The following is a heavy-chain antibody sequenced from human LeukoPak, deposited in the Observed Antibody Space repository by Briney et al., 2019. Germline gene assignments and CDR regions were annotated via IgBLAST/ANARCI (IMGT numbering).Heavy chain of an antibody. D-gene: IGHD5-18*01. V-gene: IGHV4-59*12. CDR3: AREGEDTAMARYYYYYYMDV. Sequence: SETLSLTCTVSGGSISSYYWSWIRQPPGKGLEWIGYIYYSGSTNYNPSLKSRVTISVDTSKNQFSLKLSSVTAADTAVYYCAREGEDTAMARYYYYYYMDVWGKGTTVTISS. CDR2: IYYSGST. J-gene: IGHJ6*03. CDR1: GGSISSYY.